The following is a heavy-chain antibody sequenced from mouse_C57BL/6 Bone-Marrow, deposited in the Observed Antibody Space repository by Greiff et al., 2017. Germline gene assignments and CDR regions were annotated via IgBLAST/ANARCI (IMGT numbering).Heavy chain of an antibody. D-gene: IGHD1-1*01. Sequence: VQGVESGPGLVQPSQSLSITCTVSGFSLTSYGVHWVRQSPGKGLEWLGVIWSGGSTDYNAAFISRLSISKDNSKSQVFFKMNSLQADDTAIYYCARNSYSYGSSLFDYWGQGTTLTVSS. CDR1: GFSLTSYG. V-gene: IGHV2-2*01. J-gene: IGHJ2*01. CDR2: IWSGGST. CDR3: ARNSYSYGSSLFDY.